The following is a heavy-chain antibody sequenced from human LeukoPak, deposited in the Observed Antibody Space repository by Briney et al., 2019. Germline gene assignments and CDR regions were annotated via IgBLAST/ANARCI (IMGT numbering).Heavy chain of an antibody. CDR1: GGSFSGYY. D-gene: IGHD2-15*01. V-gene: IGHV4-34*01. Sequence: PSETLSLTCAVYGGSFSGYYWSWIRQPPGKGLEWIGEINHSGSTNYNPSLKSRVTISVDTSKNQFSLKLSSVTAADTAVYYCARALGFGNCSGGSCCGYYYYYMDVWGKGTTVTVSS. CDR2: INHSGST. CDR3: ARALGFGNCSGGSCCGYYYYYMDV. J-gene: IGHJ6*03.